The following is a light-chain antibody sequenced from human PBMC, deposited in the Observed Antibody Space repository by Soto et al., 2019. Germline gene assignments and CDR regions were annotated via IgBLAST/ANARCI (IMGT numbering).Light chain of an antibody. CDR1: QSVDIN. CDR3: QQCGSSPWT. V-gene: IGKV3-20*01. CDR2: GAS. J-gene: IGKJ1*01. Sequence: EIVLTQSPATLSVSPGERVTLSCRASQSVDINLAWYQQKPGQAPRLLMYGASTRADGIPARFSGGGSGTDLTLNISRLEPEDFAVYYCQQCGSSPWTFGQGTKVDTK.